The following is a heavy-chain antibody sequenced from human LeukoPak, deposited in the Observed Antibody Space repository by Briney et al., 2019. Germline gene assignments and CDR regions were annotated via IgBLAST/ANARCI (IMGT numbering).Heavy chain of an antibody. CDR1: GFTFSSYA. CDR2: ISYDGSNK. J-gene: IGHJ4*02. D-gene: IGHD3-10*01. V-gene: IGHV3-30*04. CDR3: ARDQGAYYYGSGSLDY. Sequence: GGSLRLSCAASGFTFSSYAMHWVRQAPGKGLEWVAVISYDGSNKYYADSVKGRFTISRDNSKNTLYLQMNSLRAEDTAVYYCARDQGAYYYGSGSLDYWGQGTLVTVSS.